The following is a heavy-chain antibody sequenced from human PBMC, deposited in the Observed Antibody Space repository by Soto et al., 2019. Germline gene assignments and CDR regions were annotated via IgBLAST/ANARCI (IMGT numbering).Heavy chain of an antibody. D-gene: IGHD1-1*01. CDR1: GGSMIRYY. CDR3: ARDLTISSTDGPLDP. CDR2: IHYTGST. V-gene: IGHV4-59*01. J-gene: IGHJ5*02. Sequence: NPSETLSLTCTVSGGSMIRYYWTWIRQPPGKGLEWIGNIHYTGSTNYNPSLKSRVTILLGTSTSQFSLKVSSVTAADTAVYYCARDLTISSTDGPLDPWGHGTLVTVSS.